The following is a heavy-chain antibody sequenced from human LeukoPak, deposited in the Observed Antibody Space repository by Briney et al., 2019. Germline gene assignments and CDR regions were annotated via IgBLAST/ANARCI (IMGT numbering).Heavy chain of an antibody. Sequence: GGSLRLSCAASGFTFSSFGMHWVRQAPGKGLEWVAFIRYDGTDKYYADSVKGRFTISRDNAKNSLYLQMDSLRAEDTAVYYCARATAAFDYWGQGTLVTVSS. D-gene: IGHD6-25*01. CDR1: GFTFSSFG. CDR3: ARATAAFDY. CDR2: IRYDGTDK. V-gene: IGHV3-30*02. J-gene: IGHJ4*02.